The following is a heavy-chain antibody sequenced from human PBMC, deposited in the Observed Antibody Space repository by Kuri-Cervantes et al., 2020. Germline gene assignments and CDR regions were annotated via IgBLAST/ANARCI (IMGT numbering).Heavy chain of an antibody. Sequence: ASVKDSCKASGYTFTGYYMHCVRQALGQGLEWMGWINPNSGGTNYAQKFQGRVTMTRDTSISTAYMELSRLRSDDTAVYYCARGARIAAASLFCAFDIWGQGTMVTVSS. CDR2: INPNSGGT. D-gene: IGHD6-13*01. CDR3: ARGARIAAASLFCAFDI. V-gene: IGHV1-2*02. J-gene: IGHJ3*02. CDR1: GYTFTGYY.